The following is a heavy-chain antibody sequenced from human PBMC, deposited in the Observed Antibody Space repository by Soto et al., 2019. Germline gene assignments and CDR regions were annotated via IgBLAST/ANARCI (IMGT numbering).Heavy chain of an antibody. Sequence: SETLSLTCAVSGGSISSSNWWSWVRQPPGKGLEWIGEIYHSGSTNYNPSLKSRVTISVDKSKNQFSLKLSSVTAADTAVYYCARDRITMVRGVIYYYYGMDVWGQGTTVTVSS. J-gene: IGHJ6*02. V-gene: IGHV4-4*02. CDR3: ARDRITMVRGVIYYYYGMDV. CDR2: IYHSGST. CDR1: GGSISSSNW. D-gene: IGHD3-10*01.